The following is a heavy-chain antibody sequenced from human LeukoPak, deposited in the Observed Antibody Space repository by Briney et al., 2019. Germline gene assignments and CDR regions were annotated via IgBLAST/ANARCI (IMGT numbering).Heavy chain of an antibody. J-gene: IGHJ4*02. Sequence: GGSLRLSCAASGFTFSSHVMGWVRQAPGKGLEWVSTISGSGGGTYYADSVKGRFTISRDNSKNTLYLQRNSLRAEDTAVYYCAKGEWLAHFDYWGQGTLVSVSS. CDR3: AKGEWLAHFDY. V-gene: IGHV3-23*01. D-gene: IGHD6-19*01. CDR1: GFTFSSHV. CDR2: ISGSGGGT.